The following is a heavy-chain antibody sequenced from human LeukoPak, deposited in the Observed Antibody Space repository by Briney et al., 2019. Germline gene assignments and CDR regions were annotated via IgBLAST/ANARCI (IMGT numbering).Heavy chain of an antibody. J-gene: IGHJ3*02. CDR2: ISYDGSNK. CDR1: GFTFSSYA. D-gene: IGHD1-1*01. Sequence: GRSLRLSCAASGFTFSSYAMHWVRQAPGKGLEWVAVISYDGSNKYYADSVKGRFTISRDNSKNTLYLQMNSLRAEDTAVYYCAKGQLVANWNDRRQGAFDIWGQGTMVTVSS. V-gene: IGHV3-30*04. CDR3: AKGQLVANWNDRRQGAFDI.